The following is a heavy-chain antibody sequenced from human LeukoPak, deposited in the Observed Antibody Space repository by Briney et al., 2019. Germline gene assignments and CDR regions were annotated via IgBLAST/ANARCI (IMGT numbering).Heavy chain of an antibody. CDR1: GGSFSGYY. D-gene: IGHD6-13*01. J-gene: IGHJ6*02. Sequence: PSETLSLTCAVYGGSFSGYYWSWIRQPPGKGLEWIGEINHSGSTNYNPSLKSRVTISVDTSKNQFSLKLSSVTAADTAVYYCARGPCSSSWSSNYYYYYGMDVWGQGTTVTVSS. V-gene: IGHV4-34*01. CDR3: ARGPCSSSWSSNYYYYYGMDV. CDR2: INHSGST.